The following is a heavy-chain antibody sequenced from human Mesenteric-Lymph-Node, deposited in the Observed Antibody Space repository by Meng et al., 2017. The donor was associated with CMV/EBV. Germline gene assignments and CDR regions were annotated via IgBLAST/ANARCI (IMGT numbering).Heavy chain of an antibody. CDR2: IIPILGIA. D-gene: IGHD4-11*01. CDR1: AGTLTKYA. V-gene: IGHV1-69*10. CDR3: ARDPTGGYSRGNWFDP. Sequence: SVKVSCKASAGTLTKYAISWVRQPPGQGLEWMGGIIPILGIANYAQKFQGRVTITADKSTSTAYMELSSLRSEDTAVYYCARDPTGGYSRGNWFDPWGQGTLVTVSS. J-gene: IGHJ5*02.